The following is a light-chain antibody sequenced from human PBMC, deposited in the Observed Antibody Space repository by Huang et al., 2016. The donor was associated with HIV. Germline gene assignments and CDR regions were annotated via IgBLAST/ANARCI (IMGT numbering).Light chain of an antibody. V-gene: IGKV2-28*01. Sequence: IVITQSPLSLPVTPGEPASISCRSSQSLLHSHGYHYLDWYRQKPGQAPQLLISLSSIRASGVPDRFSGSGSVTDFTLKISRVEAEDVVIYFCIQALQTPRTFGQGTRLEIK. CDR2: LSS. J-gene: IGKJ5*01. CDR1: QSLLHSHGYHY. CDR3: IQALQTPRT.